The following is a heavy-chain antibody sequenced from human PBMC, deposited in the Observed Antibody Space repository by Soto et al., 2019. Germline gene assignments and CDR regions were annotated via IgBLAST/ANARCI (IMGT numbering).Heavy chain of an antibody. J-gene: IGHJ6*02. CDR2: IWYDGSNK. V-gene: IGHV3-33*01. CDR1: GFTFSSYG. Sequence: HPGGSLRLSCAASGFTFSSYGMRWVRQAPGKGLEWVAVIWYDGSNKYYAESVKGRFTISRDNSKYTLYLQMHSLRAEDKAVYYCARDVLWFGQLGYYGMDVWGQGTTVTVSS. D-gene: IGHD3-10*01. CDR3: ARDVLWFGQLGYYGMDV.